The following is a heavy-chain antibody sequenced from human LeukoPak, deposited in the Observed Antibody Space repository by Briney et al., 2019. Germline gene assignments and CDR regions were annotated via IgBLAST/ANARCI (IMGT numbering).Heavy chain of an antibody. CDR1: GFTFSSYA. CDR3: AKLGYYYGSGSSTYFDY. D-gene: IGHD3-10*01. CDR2: ISGSGGST. J-gene: IGHJ4*02. Sequence: PGGSLRLSCAASGFTFSSYAMSWVRQAPGKGLEWVSAISGSGGSTYYADSVKGRFTISRDNSKNTLYLQMNSLRAEDTAVYYCAKLGYYYGSGSSTYFDYWGQGTLVTVSS. V-gene: IGHV3-23*01.